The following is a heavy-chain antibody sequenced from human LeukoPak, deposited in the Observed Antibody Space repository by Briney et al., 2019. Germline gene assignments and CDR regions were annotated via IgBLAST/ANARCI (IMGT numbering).Heavy chain of an antibody. CDR1: GGTFSSYS. J-gene: IGHJ5*01. V-gene: IGHV1-69*13. CDR3: AREVYGFRTGTKECWFDR. D-gene: IGHD1-7*01. Sequence: SVKVSCKASGGTFSSYSISWVRQAPGQGLEWMGGIIPIFGTANYAEKFQGRVTITSDESTSTAYMELSSLRSEDTAVYYCAREVYGFRTGTKECWFDRWGQGTLVTVSS. CDR2: IIPIFGTA.